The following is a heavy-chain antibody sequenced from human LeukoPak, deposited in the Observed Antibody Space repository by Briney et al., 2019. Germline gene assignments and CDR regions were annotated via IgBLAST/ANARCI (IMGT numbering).Heavy chain of an antibody. Sequence: GRSLRLSCAASGFTFSSYAMHWVRQAPGKGLEWVAVISYDGSNKYYADSVKGRFTISRDNSKNTLYLQMNSLRAEDTAVYYCARGDTVTTDRDFQHWGQGTLVTVSS. D-gene: IGHD4-17*01. CDR1: GFTFSSYA. CDR2: ISYDGSNK. CDR3: ARGDTVTTDRDFQH. J-gene: IGHJ1*01. V-gene: IGHV3-30-3*01.